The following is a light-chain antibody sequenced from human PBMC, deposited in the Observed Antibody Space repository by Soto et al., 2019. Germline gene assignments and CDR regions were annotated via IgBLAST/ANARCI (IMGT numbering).Light chain of an antibody. J-gene: IGLJ1*01. Sequence: QSALTQPASVSGSPGQSITISCTGTTNDVGGYNYVSWYQQHPGKAPKLLIFEVSSRPSGVSNRFSGSKSGNTASLTISGLQAEDEADYYCSSYTSSSTLVIGTGTKLTVL. CDR2: EVS. CDR3: SSYTSSSTLV. CDR1: TNDVGGYNY. V-gene: IGLV2-14*01.